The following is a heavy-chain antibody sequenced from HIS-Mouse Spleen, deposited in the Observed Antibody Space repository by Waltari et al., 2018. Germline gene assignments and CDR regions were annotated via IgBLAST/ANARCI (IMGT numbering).Heavy chain of an antibody. CDR2: IYYSGRT. CDR1: GGSISSSSYY. CDR3: AREIPYSSSWYDWYFDL. J-gene: IGHJ2*01. V-gene: IGHV4-39*07. Sequence: QLQLQESGPGLVKPSATLSLTCTVSGGSISSSSYYWGWIRQPPGKGLEWIGGIYYSGRTSYNPSLKSRVTISVDTSKNQFSLKLSSVTAADTAVYYCAREIPYSSSWYDWYFDLWGRGTLVTVSS. D-gene: IGHD6-13*01.